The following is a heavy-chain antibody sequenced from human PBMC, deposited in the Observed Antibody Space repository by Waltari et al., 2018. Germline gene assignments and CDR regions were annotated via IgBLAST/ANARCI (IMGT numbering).Heavy chain of an antibody. J-gene: IGHJ3*02. CDR1: GGSINSSNYF. V-gene: IGHV4-31*03. CDR2: IRYTGSA. Sequence: QVQLQESGPGLVKPSQTLSLTCTVSGGSINSSNYFWNWIRQHPGTGLEWIGHIRYTGSAYYNPSLKIRVTISLDTSKTRFSLNVSSVSAADTAVYYCAREVNIVSTSDAFDIWGPGTMVTVSS. CDR3: AREVNIVSTSDAFDI. D-gene: IGHD5-12*01.